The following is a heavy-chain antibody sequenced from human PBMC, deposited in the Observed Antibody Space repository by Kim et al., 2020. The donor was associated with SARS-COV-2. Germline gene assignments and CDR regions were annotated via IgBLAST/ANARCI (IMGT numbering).Heavy chain of an antibody. V-gene: IGHV5-10-1*01. Sequence: GESLKISCKGSGYSFTSYWISWVRQMPGKGLEWMGRIDPSDSYTNYSPSFQGHVTISADKSISTAYLQWSSLKDSDTAMYYCARYGGYCSGGSCYPVIYYYNGMDVWGQGTTVTVSS. CDR1: GYSFTSYW. D-gene: IGHD2-15*01. CDR2: IDPSDSYT. CDR3: ARYGGYCSGGSCYPVIYYYNGMDV. J-gene: IGHJ6*02.